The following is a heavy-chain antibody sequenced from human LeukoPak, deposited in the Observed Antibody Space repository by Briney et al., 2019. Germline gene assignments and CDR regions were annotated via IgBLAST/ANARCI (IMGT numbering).Heavy chain of an antibody. CDR1: GGSFSGYY. CDR3: ARGRHYDFRSGLSGGYYFDY. CDR2: INHSGST. V-gene: IGHV4-34*01. J-gene: IGHJ4*02. D-gene: IGHD3-3*01. Sequence: SETLSLTCAVYGGSFSGYYWSWIRQPPGKGLEWIGEINHSGSTNYNPSLKSRVTISVDTSKNQFSLKLSSVTAADTAVYYCARGRHYDFRSGLSGGYYFDYWGQGTLVTVSS.